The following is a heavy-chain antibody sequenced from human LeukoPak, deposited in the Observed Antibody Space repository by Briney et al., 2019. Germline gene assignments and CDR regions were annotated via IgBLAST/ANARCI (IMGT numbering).Heavy chain of an antibody. Sequence: GGSLRLSCAASAFSLSAYNMNWVRQAPGKGLEWVLSISSSSSYIYYADSVKGRFTISRDNAKNSLYLQMNSLRAEDTAVYYCAREIPRGLLWFGEEEHWGQGTLVTVSS. J-gene: IGHJ4*02. CDR3: AREIPRGLLWFGEEEH. D-gene: IGHD3-10*01. CDR1: AFSLSAYN. V-gene: IGHV3-21*01. CDR2: ISSSSSYI.